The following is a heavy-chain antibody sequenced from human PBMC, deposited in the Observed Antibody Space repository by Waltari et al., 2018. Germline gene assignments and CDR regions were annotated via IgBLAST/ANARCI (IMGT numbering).Heavy chain of an antibody. CDR2: IDYSGST. J-gene: IGHJ6*02. D-gene: IGHD3-3*01. CDR1: GGSISSHY. CDR3: ARVYDFWSGPPPYYYYGMDV. Sequence: QVQLQESGPGLVKPSETLSLTCTVSGGSISSHYWRWIRQPPGKGLEWIGYIDYSGSTNYNPSLKSRVTISVDTSKNQFSLKLSSVTAADTAVYYCARVYDFWSGPPPYYYYGMDVWGQGTTVTVSS. V-gene: IGHV4-59*11.